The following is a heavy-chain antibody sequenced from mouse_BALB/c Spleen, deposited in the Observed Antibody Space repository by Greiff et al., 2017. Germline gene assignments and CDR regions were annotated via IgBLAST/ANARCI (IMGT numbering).Heavy chain of an antibody. V-gene: IGHV1S135*01. J-gene: IGHJ4*01. D-gene: IGHD1-1*02. Sequence: VQLKQSGPELMKPGASVKISCKASGYSFTSYYMHWVKQSHGKSLEWIGYIDPFNGGTSYNQKFKGKATLTVDKSSSTAYMHLSSLTSEDSAVYYCARGGNQYYYAMDYWGQGTSVTVSS. CDR2: IDPFNGGT. CDR1: GYSFTSYY. CDR3: ARGGNQYYYAMDY.